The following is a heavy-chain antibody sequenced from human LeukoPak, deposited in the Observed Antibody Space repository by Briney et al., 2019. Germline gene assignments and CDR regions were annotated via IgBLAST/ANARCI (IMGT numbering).Heavy chain of an antibody. CDR2: INPSGGST. CDR1: GYTFTSYY. J-gene: IGHJ4*02. CDR3: ARIRGPYYDSWSGSGSTSDY. V-gene: IGHV1-46*01. Sequence: ASVKVSCKASGYTFTSYYMHWVRQAPGQGLEWMGIINPSGGSTSYAQKFQGRVTMTRDTSTSTVYMELSSLRSEDTAVYYCARIRGPYYDSWSGSGSTSDYWGQGTLVTVSS. D-gene: IGHD3-3*01.